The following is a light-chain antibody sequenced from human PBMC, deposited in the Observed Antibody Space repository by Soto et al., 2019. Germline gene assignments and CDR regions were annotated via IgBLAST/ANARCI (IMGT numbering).Light chain of an antibody. CDR3: AAWDDSLNGRYV. CDR2: GNH. CDR1: NSNIGTNT. Sequence: QSVLTQPPSASGTPGQRVTISCSGSNSNIGTNTVNWYQQLPGTAPILLIYGNHHRPSGVPDRFSDSKSGTSASLAISGLQSEDEADYYCAAWDDSLNGRYVFGTGTKLTVL. V-gene: IGLV1-44*01. J-gene: IGLJ1*01.